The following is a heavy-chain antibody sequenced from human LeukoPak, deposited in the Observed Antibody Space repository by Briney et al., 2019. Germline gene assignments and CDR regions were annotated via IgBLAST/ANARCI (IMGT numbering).Heavy chain of an antibody. CDR3: ARGGAYYYYMDV. CDR2: IRYDGSNK. CDR1: GFTFSSYG. D-gene: IGHD4/OR15-4a*01. J-gene: IGHJ6*03. Sequence: GGSLRLSCAASGFTFSSYGMHWVRQAPGKGLEGGAFIRYDGSNKYYADSVKGRFTISRDNSKNTLYPHMNSLRAEDTAVYYCARGGAYYYYMDVWGKGTTVTVSS. V-gene: IGHV3-30*02.